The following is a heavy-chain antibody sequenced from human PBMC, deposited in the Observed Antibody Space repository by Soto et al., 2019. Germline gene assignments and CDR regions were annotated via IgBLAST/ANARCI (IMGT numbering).Heavy chain of an antibody. Sequence: EVQLVESGGGLVKPGGSLRLSCVASGFTFSSHSMNWVRQAPGKGLEWVSSISSSSTYIYYADSLKGRFTISRDNAKNSVYLQMNSLRAEDTAVYYCARDIVAGGSPWCSYGMDVWGQGTKVTVS. J-gene: IGHJ6*02. CDR1: GFTFSSHS. CDR3: ARDIVAGGSPWCSYGMDV. V-gene: IGHV3-21*01. CDR2: ISSSSTYI. D-gene: IGHD6-25*01.